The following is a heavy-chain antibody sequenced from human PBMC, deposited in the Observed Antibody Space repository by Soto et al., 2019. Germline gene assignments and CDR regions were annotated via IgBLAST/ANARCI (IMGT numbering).Heavy chain of an antibody. CDR2: IYYSGST. CDR3: ARALSGEASGYYYWTNLGWFDT. D-gene: IGHD3-22*01. J-gene: IGHJ5*02. CDR1: GGSISSYY. Sequence: PSETLSLTCTVSGGSISSYYWSWIRQPPGKGLEWIGYIYYSGSTNYNPSLKSRVTISVDTSKNQFSLKLSSVTAADTAVYYCARALSGEASGYYYWTNLGWFDTWGQGTLVTVSS. V-gene: IGHV4-59*01.